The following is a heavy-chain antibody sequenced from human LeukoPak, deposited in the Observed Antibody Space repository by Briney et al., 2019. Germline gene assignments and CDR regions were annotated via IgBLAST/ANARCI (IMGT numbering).Heavy chain of an antibody. D-gene: IGHD3-10*01. J-gene: IGHJ4*02. V-gene: IGHV3-53*01. CDR2: IYSGGST. CDR1: GFTVSRNY. Sequence: GGSLRLSCAASGFTVSRNYMSWVRQAPGKGLEWVSVIYSGGSTYYADSVKGRFTISRNNSKNTLYLQMNSLRAEDTAVYYCARDGPKSYYYGSGSYYNVYFDYWGQGTLVTVSS. CDR3: ARDGPKSYYYGSGSYYNVYFDY.